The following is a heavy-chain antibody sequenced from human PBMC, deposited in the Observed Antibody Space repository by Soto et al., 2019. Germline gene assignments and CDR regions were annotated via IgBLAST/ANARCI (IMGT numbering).Heavy chain of an antibody. V-gene: IGHV4-34*01. CDR2: INHSGST. Sequence: SETLSLTCAVYGGSFSGYYWSWIRQPPGKGLEWIGEINHSGSTNYNPSLKSRVTISVDTSKNQFSLKLSSVTAADTAVYYCARGVRPSRQQLVQLSPPRTDTNWFDPWGQGTLVTVSS. D-gene: IGHD6-13*01. J-gene: IGHJ5*02. CDR1: GGSFSGYY. CDR3: ARGVRPSRQQLVQLSPPRTDTNWFDP.